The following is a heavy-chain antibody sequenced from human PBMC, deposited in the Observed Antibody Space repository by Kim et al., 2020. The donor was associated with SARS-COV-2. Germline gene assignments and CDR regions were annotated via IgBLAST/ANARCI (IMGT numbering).Heavy chain of an antibody. CDR3: ARSPYSSGWFPTNIYYYYGMDV. V-gene: IGHV4-61*02. Sequence: SETLSLTCTVSGGSISSGSYYWSWIRQPAGKGLEWIGRIYTSGSTNYNPSLKSRVTISVDTSKNQFSLKLGSVTAADTAVYYCARSPYSSGWFPTNIYYYYGMDVWGQGTTVTVSS. CDR1: GGSISSGSYY. J-gene: IGHJ6*02. D-gene: IGHD6-19*01. CDR2: IYTSGST.